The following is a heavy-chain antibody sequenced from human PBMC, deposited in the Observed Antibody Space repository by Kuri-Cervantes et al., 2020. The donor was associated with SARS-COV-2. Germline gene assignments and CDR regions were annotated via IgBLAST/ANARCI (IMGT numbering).Heavy chain of an antibody. D-gene: IGHD6-25*01. Sequence: SLKISCSASGFTFSSYAMHWVRQAPGKGLEWVSYIHNSLDVIYYADSVRGRFTISRDNARNSLYLQMNSLRVDDTAVYYCTRDQRSGNMHVWGQGTTVTVSS. V-gene: IGHV3-48*03. CDR1: GFTFSSYA. CDR3: TRDQRSGNMHV. CDR2: IHNSLDVI. J-gene: IGHJ6*02.